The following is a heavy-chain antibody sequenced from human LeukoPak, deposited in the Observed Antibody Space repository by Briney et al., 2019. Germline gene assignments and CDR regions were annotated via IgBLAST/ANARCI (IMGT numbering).Heavy chain of an antibody. CDR3: ARADFWSGYRFDY. Sequence: SETLSLTCTLSGGSISSYYWSWIRQPAGKGLEWIGRIYTSGSTDYNPSLKSRVTMSVDKSKNHLSLKLSSVTAADTAVYYCARADFWSGYRFDYWGQGTLVTVSS. J-gene: IGHJ4*02. V-gene: IGHV4-4*07. CDR2: IYTSGST. D-gene: IGHD3-3*01. CDR1: GGSISSYY.